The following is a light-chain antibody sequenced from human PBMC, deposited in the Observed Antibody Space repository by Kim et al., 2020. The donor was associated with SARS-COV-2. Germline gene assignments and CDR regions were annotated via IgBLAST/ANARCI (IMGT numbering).Light chain of an antibody. Sequence: SSELTQDPAVSVALGQTVRITCQGDSLRSYYASWYQLKPGQAPVLVIFGKSDRASGIPDRNSGSSSGNTASLTITGAQAEDEADYYCNSRDSSGYHWVFGGGTQLTVL. CDR3: NSRDSSGYHWV. J-gene: IGLJ3*02. V-gene: IGLV3-19*01. CDR1: SLRSYY. CDR2: GKS.